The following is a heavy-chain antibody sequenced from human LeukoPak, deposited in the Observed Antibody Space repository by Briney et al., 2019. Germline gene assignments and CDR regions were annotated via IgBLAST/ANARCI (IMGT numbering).Heavy chain of an antibody. J-gene: IGHJ4*02. D-gene: IGHD5-18*01. CDR1: GGSFSGYY. V-gene: IGHV4-34*01. Sequence: SETLSLTCAVYGGSFSGYYWSWIRQPPGKGLEWIGEINHSGSTNYNPSLKSRVTISVDTSKNQFSLKLSSVTAADTAVYYCASFAPNSIRLGPTDYWGQGTLVTVSS. CDR3: ASFAPNSIRLGPTDY. CDR2: INHSGST.